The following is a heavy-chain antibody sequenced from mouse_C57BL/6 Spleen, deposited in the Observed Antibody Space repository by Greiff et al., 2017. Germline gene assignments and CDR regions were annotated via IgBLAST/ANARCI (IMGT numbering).Heavy chain of an antibody. Sequence: QVQLKQSGAELVRPGASVTLSCKASGYTFTDYEMHWVKQTPVHGLEWIGAIDPETGGTAYNQKFKGKAILTADKSSSTAYMELRSLTSEDSAVYYCTKRSLYDGYYYFDYWGQGTTLTVSS. CDR2: IDPETGGT. D-gene: IGHD2-3*01. V-gene: IGHV1-15*01. CDR3: TKRSLYDGYYYFDY. J-gene: IGHJ2*01. CDR1: GYTFTDYE.